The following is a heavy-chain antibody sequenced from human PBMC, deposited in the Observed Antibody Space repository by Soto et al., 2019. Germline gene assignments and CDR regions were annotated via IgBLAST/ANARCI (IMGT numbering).Heavy chain of an antibody. CDR3: ARLPRYSYGLIGYFDY. CDR1: GYSFTSYW. V-gene: IGHV5-51*01. Sequence: GESLKISCKGSGYSFTSYWIGWVRQMPGKGLEWMGIIYPGDSDTRYSPSFQGQVTISADKSISTAYLQWSSLKASDTAMYYCARLPRYSYGLIGYFDYWGQGTLVTVSS. CDR2: IYPGDSDT. D-gene: IGHD5-18*01. J-gene: IGHJ4*02.